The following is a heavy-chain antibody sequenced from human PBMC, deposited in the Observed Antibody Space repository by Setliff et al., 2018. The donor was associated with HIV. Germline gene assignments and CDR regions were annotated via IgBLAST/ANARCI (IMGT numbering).Heavy chain of an antibody. V-gene: IGHV4-59*05. CDR1: GDSISNYY. CDR2: VFYSGGS. Sequence: KPSETLSLTCTVSGDSISNYYWSWIRQPPGKGLEWIGSVFYSGGSYYTPSLKSRVTISVDTSKNQFFLKLSSVNAADTAVYYCARHCSGGTCYGPDAENFLHWGQGTLVTVSS. J-gene: IGHJ1*01. CDR3: ARHCSGGTCYGPDAENFLH. D-gene: IGHD2-15*01.